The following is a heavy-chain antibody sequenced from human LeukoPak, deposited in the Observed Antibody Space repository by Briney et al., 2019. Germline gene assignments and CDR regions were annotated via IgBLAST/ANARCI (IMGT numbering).Heavy chain of an antibody. CDR3: AKGGDGSYYSRADC. D-gene: IGHD2-15*01. CDR1: GFTFSSYT. CDR2: ICGSASGT. Sequence: GGSLRLSCAASGFTFSSYTMTWVRQAPGKGLEWVSTICGSASGTFYADSVKGRFTISRDNPKNTLYLQMNSLRAEDTAVYYCAKGGDGSYYSRADCWGQGTLVTVSS. J-gene: IGHJ4*02. V-gene: IGHV3-23*01.